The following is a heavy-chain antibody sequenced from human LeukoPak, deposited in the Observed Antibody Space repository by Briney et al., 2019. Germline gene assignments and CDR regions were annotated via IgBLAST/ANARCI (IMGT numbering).Heavy chain of an antibody. CDR3: ARLNGGNSIPFDY. Sequence: GESLKISCKGSGYSFINYWIGWVRQLPGRGLEWLGITYPGDSDTKYSPSSQGQVTISADKSISTAYLQWSSLKASDTAMYYCARLNGGNSIPFDYWGQGTLVTVSS. V-gene: IGHV5-51*01. D-gene: IGHD4-23*01. CDR2: TYPGDSDT. CDR1: GYSFINYW. J-gene: IGHJ4*02.